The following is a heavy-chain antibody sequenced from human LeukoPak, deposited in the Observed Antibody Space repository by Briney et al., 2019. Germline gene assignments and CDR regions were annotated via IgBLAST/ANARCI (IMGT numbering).Heavy chain of an antibody. CDR2: IRYDGSNK. Sequence: GGSLGLSCAASGFTFGSYGMHWVRQAPGKGLEWVAFIRYDGSNKYYADSVKGRFTISRDNSKNTLYLQMNSLRAEDTAVYYCAKDLRRYYYGSGSYFDPIYYYYYMDVWGKGTTVTISS. CDR3: AKDLRRYYYGSGSYFDPIYYYYYMDV. V-gene: IGHV3-30*02. CDR1: GFTFGSYG. D-gene: IGHD3-10*01. J-gene: IGHJ6*03.